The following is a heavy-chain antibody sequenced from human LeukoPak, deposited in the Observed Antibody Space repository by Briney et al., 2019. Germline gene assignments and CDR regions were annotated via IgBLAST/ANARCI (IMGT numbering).Heavy chain of an antibody. J-gene: IGHJ4*02. CDR2: IYPGDSDT. CDR3: ARFASSTSGWADY. V-gene: IGHV5-51*01. D-gene: IGHD6-19*01. Sequence: GESLKISCKDSGHSFAIYWISWVRQMPGKGLELMGIIYPGDSDTRYSPSFQGQVTISADKSITTAYLQWSSLKASDTAMYYCARFASSTSGWADYWGQGTLITVSS. CDR1: GHSFAIYW.